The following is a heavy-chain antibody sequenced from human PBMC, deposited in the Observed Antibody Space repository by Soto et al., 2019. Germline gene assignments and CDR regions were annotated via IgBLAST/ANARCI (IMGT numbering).Heavy chain of an antibody. CDR3: ARAPVRLLRRWFDP. CDR2: INHSGST. Sequence: QVQLQQWGAGLLKPSETLSLTCAVYGGSFSGYYWSWIRQPPGKGLEWIGEINHSGSTNYNPSLKSRVTLSVDTSKNQFSLKLSSVTAADTAVYYCARAPVRLLRRWFDPWGQGTLVTVSS. J-gene: IGHJ5*02. V-gene: IGHV4-34*01. CDR1: GGSFSGYY. D-gene: IGHD2-21*02.